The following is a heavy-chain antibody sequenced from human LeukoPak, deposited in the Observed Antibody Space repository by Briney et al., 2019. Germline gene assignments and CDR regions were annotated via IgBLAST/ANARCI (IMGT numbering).Heavy chain of an antibody. CDR1: GFTHSSYA. V-gene: IGHV3-23*01. J-gene: IGHJ4*02. Sequence: GGSLRLSCAASGFTHSSYAMSLVRQAPGKGLEWVSAISGSGGSTYYADSVKGRFTISRDNSKNTLYLQMNSLRAEDTAVYYCAKLVQQWLGGGYFDYWGQGTLVTVSS. CDR3: AKLVQQWLGGGYFDY. CDR2: ISGSGGST. D-gene: IGHD6-19*01.